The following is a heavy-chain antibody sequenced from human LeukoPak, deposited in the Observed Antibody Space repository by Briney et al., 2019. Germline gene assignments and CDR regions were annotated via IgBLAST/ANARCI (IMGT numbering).Heavy chain of an antibody. CDR1: GFAFSSYA. Sequence: GGSLRLSCAASGFAFSSYAMSWVRQAPGKGLEWVSAISGSGGSTFYADSVKGRFTISRDNSKNTLYLQMNSLRAEDTAVYYCAKVGSAAAYLYYFDYWGQGTLVTVSS. CDR3: AKVGSAAAYLYYFDY. V-gene: IGHV3-23*01. J-gene: IGHJ4*02. D-gene: IGHD6-13*01. CDR2: ISGSGGST.